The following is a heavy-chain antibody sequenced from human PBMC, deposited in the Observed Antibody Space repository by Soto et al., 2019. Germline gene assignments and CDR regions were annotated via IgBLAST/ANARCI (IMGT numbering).Heavy chain of an antibody. J-gene: IGHJ3*02. Sequence: PGGSLRLSCAASGFTFSSYGMHWVRQAPGRGLEWVAVIWYDGSNKYYADSVKGRFTISRDNSKNTLYLQMNSLRAEDTAVYYCARGIRSTAAFDIWGKGTMVTVS. CDR3: ARGIRSTAAFDI. V-gene: IGHV3-33*01. CDR2: IWYDGSNK. D-gene: IGHD4-17*01. CDR1: GFTFSSYG.